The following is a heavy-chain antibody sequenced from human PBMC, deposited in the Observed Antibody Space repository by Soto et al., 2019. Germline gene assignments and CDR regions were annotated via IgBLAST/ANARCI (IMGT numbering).Heavy chain of an antibody. D-gene: IGHD6-19*01. CDR1: GFTFSSYA. J-gene: IGHJ3*02. CDR3: ARDPTGYSSGWYTRGAFDI. CDR2: ISYDGSNK. Sequence: GGSLRLSCAASGFTFSSYAMHWVRQAPGKGLEWVAVISYDGSNKYYADSVKGRFTISRDNSKNTLYLQMNSLRAEDTAVYYCARDPTGYSSGWYTRGAFDIWGQGTMVTVSS. V-gene: IGHV3-30-3*01.